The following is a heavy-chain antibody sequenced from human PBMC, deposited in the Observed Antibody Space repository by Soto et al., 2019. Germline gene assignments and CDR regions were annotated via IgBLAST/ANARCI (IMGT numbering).Heavy chain of an antibody. CDR3: ARDGWYYGSGTVMAV. CDR2: ISAYNGNT. V-gene: IGHV1-18*01. Sequence: GASVKVSCKASGYTFTSYGISWVRQAPGQGLEWMGWISAYNGNTNYAQKLQGRVTMTTDTSTSTAYMELRSLRSDDTAVYYCARDGWYYGSGTVMAVWGKGTTVTVSS. CDR1: GYTFTSYG. J-gene: IGHJ6*03. D-gene: IGHD3-10*01.